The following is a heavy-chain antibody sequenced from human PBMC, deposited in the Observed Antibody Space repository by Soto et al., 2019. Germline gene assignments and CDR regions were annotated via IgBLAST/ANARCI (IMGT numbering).Heavy chain of an antibody. J-gene: IGHJ5*02. CDR3: ARHKDIVVVPAAMDTAMVGWFDP. V-gene: IGHV4-39*01. D-gene: IGHD2-2*01. Sequence: QLQLQESGPGLVKPSETLSLTCTVSGGSISSSSYYWGWIRQPPGKGLEWIGSIYYSGSTYYNPSLKSRVTISVETSKNQFSLKLSSVTAADTAVYYCARHKDIVVVPAAMDTAMVGWFDPWGQGTLVTVSS. CDR2: IYYSGST. CDR1: GGSISSSSYY.